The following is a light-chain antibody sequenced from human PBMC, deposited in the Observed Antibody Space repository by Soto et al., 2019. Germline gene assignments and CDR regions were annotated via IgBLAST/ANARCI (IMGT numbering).Light chain of an antibody. CDR1: QSVGSN. Sequence: EIVMTQSPATLSVSPGERATLSCRASQSVGSNLAWYQQKPGQAPRLLIYGASTRATGIPARFSGSGSGTAFTLTISSLQSEDFAIYFCQQYNSWPPDRTFGQGTKVEIK. V-gene: IGKV3-15*01. CDR3: QQYNSWPPDRT. CDR2: GAS. J-gene: IGKJ1*01.